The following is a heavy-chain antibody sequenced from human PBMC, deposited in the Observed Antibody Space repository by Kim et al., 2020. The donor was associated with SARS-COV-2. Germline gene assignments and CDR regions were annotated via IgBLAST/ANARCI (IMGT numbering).Heavy chain of an antibody. J-gene: IGHJ6*02. Sequence: GWTIDYAVPVKGRFTISRDDSKNPVYLQMNSLKTEDTAVYSCTTDLGGGVWGQGTTVTVSS. V-gene: IGHV3-15*01. CDR3: TTDLGGGV. CDR2: GWTI. D-gene: IGHD2-15*01.